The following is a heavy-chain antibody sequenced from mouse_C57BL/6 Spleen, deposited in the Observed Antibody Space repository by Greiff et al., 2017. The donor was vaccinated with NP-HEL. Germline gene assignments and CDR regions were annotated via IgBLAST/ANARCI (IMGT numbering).Heavy chain of an antibody. CDR1: GFTFSSYG. CDR2: ISSGGSYT. J-gene: IGHJ2*01. V-gene: IGHV5-6*01. CDR3: ARHTYYGYDGYYFDY. D-gene: IGHD2-2*01. Sequence: EVQGVESGGDLVKPGGSLKLSCAASGFTFSSYGMSWVRQTPDKRLEWVATISSGGSYTYYPDSVKGRFTISRDNAKNTRYLQLSSLKSEDTAMYYFARHTYYGYDGYYFDYWGQGTTLTVSS.